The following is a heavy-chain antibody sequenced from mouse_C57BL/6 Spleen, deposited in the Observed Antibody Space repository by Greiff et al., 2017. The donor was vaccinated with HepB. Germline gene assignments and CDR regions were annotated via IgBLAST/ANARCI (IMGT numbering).Heavy chain of an antibody. J-gene: IGHJ2*01. Sequence: EVQLVESGGDLVKPGASLKLSCAASGFTFSSYGMSWVRQTPDKRLEWVATICSGGSYTNYPDSVKGRFTISRDNAKNTPYLQMSSLKSEDTAMYYCARRGSSYDFDYWGQGTTLTVSS. D-gene: IGHD1-1*01. CDR3: ARRGSSYDFDY. CDR2: ICSGGSYT. V-gene: IGHV5-6*01. CDR1: GFTFSSYG.